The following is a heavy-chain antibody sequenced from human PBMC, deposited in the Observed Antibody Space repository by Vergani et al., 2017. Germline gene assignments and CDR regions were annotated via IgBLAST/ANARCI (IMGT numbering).Heavy chain of an antibody. CDR3: ARDGPLGYCSGGSCLNWFDP. CDR1: GGSISSSNW. Sequence: QVQLQESGPGLVKPPGTLSLTCAVSGGSISSSNWWSWVRQPPGKWLEWIGEINHSGSTNYNPSLKSRVTISVDTSKTQFYLKVSAVTAADTAVYYCARDGPLGYCSGGSCLNWFDPWGQGTLVTVSS. V-gene: IGHV4-4*03. D-gene: IGHD2-15*01. CDR2: INHSGST. J-gene: IGHJ5*02.